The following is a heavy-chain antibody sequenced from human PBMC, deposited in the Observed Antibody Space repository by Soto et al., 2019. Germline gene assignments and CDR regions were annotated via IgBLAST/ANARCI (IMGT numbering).Heavy chain of an antibody. CDR2: VYYNGDT. Sequence: QVQLQESGPGLVKPSETLSLTCIVSGDSMSTNYWHWIRQPPGKALEWIGYVYYNGDTNYNPALINRVTISVDTSMNQLSLRLSSVTAADTAVYYCARGGTTMVKYYFDYWGQGALVTVSS. CDR3: ARGGTTMVKYYFDY. D-gene: IGHD3-10*01. CDR1: GDSMSTNY. J-gene: IGHJ4*02. V-gene: IGHV4-59*01.